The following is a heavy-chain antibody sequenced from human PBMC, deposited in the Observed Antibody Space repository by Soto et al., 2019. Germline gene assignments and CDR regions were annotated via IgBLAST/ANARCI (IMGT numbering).Heavy chain of an antibody. J-gene: IGHJ4*02. D-gene: IGHD1-26*01. Sequence: EVQLLESGGGLVQPGGSLRLSCAASGFTFSSYAMRWVRQAPGKGLEWVSAISGSGGSTYYADSVKGRFTISRDNSKNTLYLQMNSLRADDTAVYYCARRGSGSYYDYWRQGTLVTVSS. CDR3: ARRGSGSYYDY. CDR1: GFTFSSYA. V-gene: IGHV3-23*01. CDR2: ISGSGGST.